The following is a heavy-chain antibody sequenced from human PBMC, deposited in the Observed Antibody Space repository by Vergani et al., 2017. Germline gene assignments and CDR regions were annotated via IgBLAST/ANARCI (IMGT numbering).Heavy chain of an antibody. D-gene: IGHD2-15*01. CDR3: ASTLPHQGAFDI. V-gene: IGHV3-30-3*01. CDR1: GFTVSSNY. CDR2: ISYDGSNK. Sequence: QVQLVESGGGLVQPGGSLRLSCAASGFTVSSNYMSWVRQAPGKGLEWVSVISYDGSNKYYADSVKGRFTISRDNSKNTLYLQMNSLRAEDTAVYYCASTLPHQGAFDIWGQGTMVTVSS. J-gene: IGHJ3*02.